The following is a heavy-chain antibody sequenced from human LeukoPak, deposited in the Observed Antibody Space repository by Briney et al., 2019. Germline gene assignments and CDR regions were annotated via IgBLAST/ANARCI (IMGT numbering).Heavy chain of an antibody. J-gene: IGHJ4*02. CDR2: ISGSGGST. CDR1: GFTFSSFA. D-gene: IGHD2-15*01. V-gene: IGHV3-23*01. CDR3: AKDRGRTWVQVAN. Sequence: LTGGSLRLSCAASGFTFSSFAMSWVRQAPGKGLEWVSGISGSGGSTYYADSVKGRFTISRDNSKNTLYLQMNSLRVEDTAVYYCAKDRGRTWVQVANWGQGTLVTVSS.